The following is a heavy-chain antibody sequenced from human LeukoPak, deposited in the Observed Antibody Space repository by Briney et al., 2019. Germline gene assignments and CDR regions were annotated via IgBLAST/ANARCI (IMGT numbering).Heavy chain of an antibody. CDR2: ISGSGGST. V-gene: IGHV3-23*01. Sequence: PGGSLRLSCAASGFTFSSYAMSWVRQAPGKGLEWVSAISGSGGSTYYADSVKGRFTISRDNSKNTLYLQMNSLRAEDTAVYYCAKGSSSWYLYWFDPWGQGTLVTVSP. CDR1: GFTFSSYA. CDR3: AKGSSSWYLYWFDP. J-gene: IGHJ5*02. D-gene: IGHD6-13*01.